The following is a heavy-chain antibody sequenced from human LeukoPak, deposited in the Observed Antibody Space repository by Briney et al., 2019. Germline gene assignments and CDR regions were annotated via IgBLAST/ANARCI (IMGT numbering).Heavy chain of an antibody. V-gene: IGHV3-74*01. CDR2: ISSDGSST. D-gene: IGHD3-9*01. CDR3: AKAPVRILTGYYFDY. Sequence: GGSLRLSCAASGFTFSSDWMHWVRQAPGKGLVWVSRISSDGSSTSYADSVRGRFTISRDNAKNTLYLQMNSLRAEDTAVYYCAKAPVRILTGYYFDYWGQGTLVTVSS. J-gene: IGHJ4*02. CDR1: GFTFSSDW.